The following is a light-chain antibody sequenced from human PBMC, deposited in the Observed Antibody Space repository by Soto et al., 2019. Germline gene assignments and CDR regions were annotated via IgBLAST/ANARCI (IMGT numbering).Light chain of an antibody. CDR3: SSYAGAVV. Sequence: QSALTQPASVSGSPGQSITLSCTRTSSGVENYNLVSWYQHHPGKAPKLIIYEGSQRPSGVSDRFSGSQSGNTASLTISGLQAEDEADYYCSSYAGAVVFGGGTKLTVL. CDR2: EGS. V-gene: IGLV2-23*01. J-gene: IGLJ2*01. CDR1: SSGVENYNL.